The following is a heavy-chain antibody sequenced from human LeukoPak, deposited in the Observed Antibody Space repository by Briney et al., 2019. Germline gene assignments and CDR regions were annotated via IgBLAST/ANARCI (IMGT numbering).Heavy chain of an antibody. D-gene: IGHD2-2*02. V-gene: IGHV4-4*07. CDR3: ARGGYTNNWFDP. CDR1: GGSISSYY. CDR2: IYTSGST. Sequence: SETLSLTCTVSGGSISSYYWSWIRQPAGKGLEWIGRIYTSGSTNYNPSLKSRVTMSVDTSKNRFSLKLSSVTAADTAVYYCARGGYTNNWFDPWGQGTLVTVSS. J-gene: IGHJ5*02.